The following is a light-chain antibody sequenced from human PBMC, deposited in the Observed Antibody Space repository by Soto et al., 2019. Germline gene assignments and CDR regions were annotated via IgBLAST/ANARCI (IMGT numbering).Light chain of an antibody. Sequence: DIEMTQSPSTLSTSVGDRVTITCRASQSISSWLAWYQQKPGKAPNLLIYDASSLESGVPSRFSGRGSGPEFTLTNSSLHPDDFANYYCQQYNSYPWTFGQGTRVELK. CDR2: DAS. CDR3: QQYNSYPWT. V-gene: IGKV1-5*01. J-gene: IGKJ1*01. CDR1: QSISSW.